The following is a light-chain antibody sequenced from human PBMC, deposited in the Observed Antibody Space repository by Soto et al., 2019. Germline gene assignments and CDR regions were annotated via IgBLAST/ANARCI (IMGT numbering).Light chain of an antibody. CDR3: SSYTGSGTYV. Sequence: QSALTQPASVSGSPGQSIAISCTGTSSDVGGYNYVSWYQQHPGKAPKLMIHDVTNRPSGVSNRFSGSKSGNTASLTISGLQTEYEADYYCSSYTGSGTYVFGTGPKVTVL. CDR1: SSDVGGYNY. CDR2: DVT. V-gene: IGLV2-14*03. J-gene: IGLJ1*01.